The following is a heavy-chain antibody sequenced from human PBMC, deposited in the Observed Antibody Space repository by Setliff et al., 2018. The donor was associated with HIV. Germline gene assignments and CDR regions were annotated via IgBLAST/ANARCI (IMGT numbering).Heavy chain of an antibody. CDR3: ARSGYSYDTSLTY. CDR1: GYTFTDYA. CDR2: INVGNGDT. D-gene: IGHD5-12*01. J-gene: IGHJ4*02. V-gene: IGHV1-3*03. Sequence: ASVKVSCKASGYTFTDYAMHWVRQAPGQSLEWMGWINVGNGDTKYSQDLQGRITITRDTSASTGYMELTSLRSEDMAVYYCARSGYSYDTSLTYWGQGTLVTVSS.